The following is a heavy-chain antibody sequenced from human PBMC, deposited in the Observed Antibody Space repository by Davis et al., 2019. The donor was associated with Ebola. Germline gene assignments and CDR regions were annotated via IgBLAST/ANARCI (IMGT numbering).Heavy chain of an antibody. V-gene: IGHV3-23*01. Sequence: GESLKISCADSVITFSSYAMTWVRQAPGKGLEWVSAISGSGGTTYYAGSVKGRFTVSRDNSKKTMYLQMNSLRAEATAIYYCAGEWFGETDWGQGTLVTVSS. CDR3: AGEWFGETD. J-gene: IGHJ4*02. D-gene: IGHD3-10*01. CDR1: VITFSSYA. CDR2: ISGSGGTT.